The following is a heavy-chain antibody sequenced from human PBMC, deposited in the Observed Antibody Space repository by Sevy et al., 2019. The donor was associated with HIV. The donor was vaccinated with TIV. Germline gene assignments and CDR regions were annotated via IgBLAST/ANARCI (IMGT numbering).Heavy chain of an antibody. D-gene: IGHD6-13*01. J-gene: IGHJ4*02. CDR1: GFTFSSYA. V-gene: IGHV3-30-3*01. CDR3: ARVVAAAGTGVFDY. Sequence: GSLRLSCAASGFTFSSYAMHWVRQAPGKGLEWVAVISYDGSNKYYADSVKGRFTISRDNSKNTLYLQMNSLRAEDTAVYYCARVVAAAGTGVFDYWGQGTLVTVSS. CDR2: ISYDGSNK.